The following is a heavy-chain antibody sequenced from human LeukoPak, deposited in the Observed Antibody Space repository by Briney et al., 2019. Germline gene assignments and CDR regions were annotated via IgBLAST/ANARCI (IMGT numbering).Heavy chain of an antibody. CDR3: ARYIAMAGFGT. Sequence: GESLKISCKGSGYSFTSYWIGWVRQMPGQGLGWMGIIYPGVSDTRYSPSFQGQVTISADKSISTAYLQWSSLKASDTAMYYCARYIAMAGFGTWGQGTLVTVSS. V-gene: IGHV5-51*01. CDR2: IYPGVSDT. CDR1: GYSFTSYW. D-gene: IGHD6-19*01. J-gene: IGHJ5*02.